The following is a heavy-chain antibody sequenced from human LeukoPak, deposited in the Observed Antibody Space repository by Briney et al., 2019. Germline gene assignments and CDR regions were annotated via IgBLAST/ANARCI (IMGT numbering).Heavy chain of an antibody. CDR2: MNPNSGNT. CDR3: ARDLAASYYYD. V-gene: IGHV1-8*01. J-gene: IGHJ4*02. Sequence: GASVKVSFKASGYTFTSYDINWVRQATGQGLEWMGWMNPNSGNTDYAQKFQGRVTMTRNTSISTAYMELSSLRSEDTAVYYCARDLAASYYYDWGQGTLVTVSS. CDR1: GYTFTSYD. D-gene: IGHD3-22*01.